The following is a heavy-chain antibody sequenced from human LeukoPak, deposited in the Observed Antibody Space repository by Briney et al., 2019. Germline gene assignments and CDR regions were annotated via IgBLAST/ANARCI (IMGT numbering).Heavy chain of an antibody. J-gene: IGHJ4*02. Sequence: PGGSLRLSCAASGFTFSSYAMHWVRQAPGKGLEWVAVISYDGSNKYYADSVKGRFTISRDNSKNTLYLQMNSLRAEDTAVYYCARDSYYGSGSYYDYFDYWGQGTLVTVSS. D-gene: IGHD3-10*01. CDR3: ARDSYYGSGSYYDYFDY. V-gene: IGHV3-30-3*01. CDR2: ISYDGSNK. CDR1: GFTFSSYA.